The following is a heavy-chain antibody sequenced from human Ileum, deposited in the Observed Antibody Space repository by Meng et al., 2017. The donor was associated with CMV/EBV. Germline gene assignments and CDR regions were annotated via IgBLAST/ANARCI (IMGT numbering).Heavy chain of an antibody. CDR2: IRFDGTTK. Sequence: GESLKISCAASGFTFSPYVMHWVRQAPGKGLEWVASIRFDGTTKYYADSVKGRFTISRDNSRSTLYLQMNSLRDEDTATYYCARALYYFDHWGRGTLVTVSS. CDR1: GFTFSPYV. J-gene: IGHJ4*02. V-gene: IGHV3-30*02. CDR3: ARALYYFDH.